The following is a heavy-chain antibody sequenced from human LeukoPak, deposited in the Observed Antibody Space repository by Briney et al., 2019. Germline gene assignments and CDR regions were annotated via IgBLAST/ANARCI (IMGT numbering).Heavy chain of an antibody. Sequence: SETLSLTCTVSIDSMFGYFWSWIRQPPGKGLEWIGEINHSGSTNYNLSLKSRVTISVDTSKNQFSLKLSSVTAADTAVYYCAREGPYGSGNYYPPVRSQFFDYWGQGTLVTVSS. CDR3: AREGPYGSGNYYPPVRSQFFDY. V-gene: IGHV4-34*01. CDR1: IDSMFGYF. CDR2: INHSGST. D-gene: IGHD3-10*01. J-gene: IGHJ4*02.